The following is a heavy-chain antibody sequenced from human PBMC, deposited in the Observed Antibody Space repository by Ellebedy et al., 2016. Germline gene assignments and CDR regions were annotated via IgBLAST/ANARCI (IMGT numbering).Heavy chain of an antibody. CDR2: INHSGST. Sequence: SETLSLXXVVYGGSFSGYYWSWFRQPPGKGLEWIGEINHSGSTNYNPSLKSRVTISVDTSKNQFSLKLSSVTAADTAVYYCARVSGYSYGYGYWGQGTLVTVSS. CDR1: GGSFSGYY. V-gene: IGHV4-34*01. D-gene: IGHD5-18*01. J-gene: IGHJ4*02. CDR3: ARVSGYSYGYGY.